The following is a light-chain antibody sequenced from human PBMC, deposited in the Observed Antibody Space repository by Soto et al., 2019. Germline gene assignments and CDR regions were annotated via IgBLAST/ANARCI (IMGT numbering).Light chain of an antibody. CDR2: DAF. CDR1: QSISNS. V-gene: IGKV3-11*01. CDR3: HQRYNWPRVT. Sequence: DIVLTQSPATLSLSPGERATLSCRASQSISNSLAWYQQKPGQAPRLIINDAFNRATGIPARFSGSGSGTDFTLTISSLEPEDFAVYFCHQRYNWPRVTFGQGTRLEIK. J-gene: IGKJ5*01.